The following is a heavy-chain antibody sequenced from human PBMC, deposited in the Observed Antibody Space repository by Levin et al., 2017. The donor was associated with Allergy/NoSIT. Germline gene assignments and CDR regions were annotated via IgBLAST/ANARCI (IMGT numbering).Heavy chain of an antibody. CDR3: ARVDYDILTGYADRFEYYFDY. Sequence: ASVKVSCKASGYTFTGYYMHWVRQAPGQGLEWMGWINPNSGGTNYAQKFQGRVTMTRDTSISTAYMELSRLRSDDTAVYYCARVDYDILTGYADRFEYYFDYWGQGTLVTVSS. CDR2: INPNSGGT. V-gene: IGHV1-2*02. J-gene: IGHJ4*02. CDR1: GYTFTGYY. D-gene: IGHD3-9*01.